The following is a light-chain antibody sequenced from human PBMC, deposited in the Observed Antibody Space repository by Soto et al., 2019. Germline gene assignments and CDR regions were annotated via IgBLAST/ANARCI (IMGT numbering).Light chain of an antibody. CDR1: QGINNY. CDR2: AAS. Sequence: DIQLTQSPSFLSASVGDRVTITCRASQGINNYLAWYQQKPRKAPKLLIYAASTLQSGVPSRFGGSGSGTEFTLTLRRLQPEDYATYYCQQLINYPQTFGQGTKLEIK. V-gene: IGKV1-9*01. CDR3: QQLINYPQT. J-gene: IGKJ2*01.